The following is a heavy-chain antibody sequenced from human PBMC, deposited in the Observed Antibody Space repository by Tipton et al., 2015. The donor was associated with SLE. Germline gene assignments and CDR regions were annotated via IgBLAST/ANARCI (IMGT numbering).Heavy chain of an antibody. CDR2: TYTSGST. CDR1: GGSISRGPYY. CDR3: ARSEYSSGLIDY. D-gene: IGHD6-19*01. Sequence: TLSLTCTVSGGSISRGPYYWNWIRQPAGKGLEWIGRTYTSGSTYYNPSLKSRVAISVDTSKNQFSLNLTSVTAADTAVYYCARSEYSSGLIDYWGQGPLVTVSS. V-gene: IGHV4-61*02. J-gene: IGHJ4*02.